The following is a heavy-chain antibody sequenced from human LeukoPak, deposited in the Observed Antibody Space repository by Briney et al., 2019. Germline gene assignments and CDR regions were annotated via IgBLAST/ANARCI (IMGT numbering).Heavy chain of an antibody. CDR1: GYTFTSYG. D-gene: IGHD3-3*01. J-gene: IGHJ3*02. V-gene: IGHV1-18*04. CDR2: ISAYNGNT. Sequence: GASVKVSCKASGYTFTSYGISWVRQAPGQGLEWMGWISAYNGNTNYAQKLQGRVTMTTDTSTSTAYMELRSLRSDDTAVYYCASLLNHYDLNAFDIWGQGTMVTVSS. CDR3: ASLLNHYDLNAFDI.